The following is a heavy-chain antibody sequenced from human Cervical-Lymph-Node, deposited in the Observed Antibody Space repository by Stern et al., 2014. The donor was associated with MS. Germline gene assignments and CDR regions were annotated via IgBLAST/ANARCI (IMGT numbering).Heavy chain of an antibody. D-gene: IGHD1-26*01. CDR2: FDTENDET. Sequence: VQLEESGAEVKKPGVSVKVSCKASGYSLSEISMHWVRQAPGKGLEWMGAFDTENDETVYAQNFQGRLTMTEDTSTDTAYMELSSLRSEDTAVYYCAGGGGTIDIWGQGTPVIVSS. CDR1: GYSLSEIS. CDR3: AGGGGTIDI. V-gene: IGHV1-24*01. J-gene: IGHJ3*02.